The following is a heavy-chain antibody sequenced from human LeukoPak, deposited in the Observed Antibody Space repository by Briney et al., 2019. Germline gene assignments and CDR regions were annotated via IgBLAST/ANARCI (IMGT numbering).Heavy chain of an antibody. CDR2: IYHSGST. J-gene: IGHJ6*02. V-gene: IGHV4-4*02. CDR3: ARDYGSGWYDYYYGMDV. D-gene: IGHD6-19*01. CDR1: GGSISSSNW. Sequence: SETLSLTCAVSGGSISSSNWWSWVRPPPGKGLERIGEIYHSGSTNYNPSLKSRVTISVDKSKNQFSLKLSSVTAADTAVYYCARDYGSGWYDYYYGMDVWGQGTTVTVSS.